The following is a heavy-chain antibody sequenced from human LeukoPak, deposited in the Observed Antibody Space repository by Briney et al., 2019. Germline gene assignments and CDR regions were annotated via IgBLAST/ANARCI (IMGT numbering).Heavy chain of an antibody. Sequence: ASVKVSCKASGYTFTSYGISWVRQAPGQGLEWMGWISAYNGNTNYAQKLQGRVTMTTDTSTSTAYMELRSLRTCETAVDYWASRYGIAAAGPDAFDIWGQGTIVTVFS. D-gene: IGHD6-13*01. J-gene: IGHJ3*02. V-gene: IGHV1-18*01. CDR1: GYTFTSYG. CDR2: ISAYNGNT. CDR3: ASRYGIAAAGPDAFDI.